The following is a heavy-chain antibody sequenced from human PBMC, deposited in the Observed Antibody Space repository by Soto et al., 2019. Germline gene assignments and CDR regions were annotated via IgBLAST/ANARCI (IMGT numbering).Heavy chain of an antibody. J-gene: IGHJ4*02. Sequence: QVQLVQSGAEMKKPGASVKVSCQSSGGTFNTYAMNWVRQAPGQGPEWLGDISPMFGATNYAPKFQGRVTITADESTGTSSMQFSSLTSEDTALYFCTREVHVHTPAFGYWGQGTLVTVSS. CDR3: TREVHVHTPAFGY. D-gene: IGHD3-16*01. V-gene: IGHV1-69*19. CDR2: ISPMFGAT. CDR1: GGTFNTYA.